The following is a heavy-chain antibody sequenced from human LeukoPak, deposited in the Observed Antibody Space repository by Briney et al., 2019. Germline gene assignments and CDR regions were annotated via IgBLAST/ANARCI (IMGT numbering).Heavy chain of an antibody. V-gene: IGHV1-2*02. J-gene: IGHJ4*02. CDR1: QYTSTDYY. CDR2: INPKSGSRDP. D-gene: IGHD2-21*01. Sequence: ASAKVSCKPPQYTSTDYYIHWVRQAPGQGREWIGWINPKSGSRDPNYARKFQGRITLTTDTSTTTAYLELSRLKSDDTAVYYCAKGHYDGDHPHYEGGSVDSWGQGTHISVSS. CDR3: AKGHYDGDHPHYEGGSVDS.